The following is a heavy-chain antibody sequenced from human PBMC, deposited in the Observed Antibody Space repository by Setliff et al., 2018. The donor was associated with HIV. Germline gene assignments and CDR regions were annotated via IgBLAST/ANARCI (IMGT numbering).Heavy chain of an antibody. CDR2: MNPNNLNT. V-gene: IGHV1-8*02. J-gene: IGHJ6*03. CDR1: GGTFSDFR. Sequence: ASVKVSCKASGGTFSDFRITWVRQAPGQGLEWMGWMNPNNLNTGYAQKFQGRVTMTRDTSISTAYMELSRLRSDDTAVYYCAREVVVAGVHYYNMDVWGKGTTVTVSS. CDR3: AREVVVAGVHYYNMDV. D-gene: IGHD2-15*01.